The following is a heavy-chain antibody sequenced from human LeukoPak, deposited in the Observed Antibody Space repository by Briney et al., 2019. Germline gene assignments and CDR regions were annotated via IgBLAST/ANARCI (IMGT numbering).Heavy chain of an antibody. CDR1: GFTFSSYS. D-gene: IGHD3-16*01. Sequence: GGSLRLSCAASGFTFSSYSMNWVRQAPGKGLEWVSYISSSSSTIYYADSVKGRFTFSRDNAKNSLYLQMNSLGAEDTAIYYCATHYAWAFDYWGQGTLVTVSS. J-gene: IGHJ4*02. V-gene: IGHV3-48*04. CDR3: ATHYAWAFDY. CDR2: ISSSSSTI.